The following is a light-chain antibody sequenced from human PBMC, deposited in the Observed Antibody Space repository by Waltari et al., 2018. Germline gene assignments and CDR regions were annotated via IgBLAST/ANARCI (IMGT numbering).Light chain of an antibody. V-gene: IGKV4-1*01. CDR1: QTLLYISHNKNY. CDR2: WAS. J-gene: IGKJ2*01. Sequence: DIVMTQSPESLAVSLGERATIRCKSSQTLLYISHNKNYLSWYQQKPGQPPSLLMYWASTRESGVPDRFSGSGSGTDFTLTIGSLQAEDVAVYYCQQYYDIPYTFGQGTKLEIK. CDR3: QQYYDIPYT.